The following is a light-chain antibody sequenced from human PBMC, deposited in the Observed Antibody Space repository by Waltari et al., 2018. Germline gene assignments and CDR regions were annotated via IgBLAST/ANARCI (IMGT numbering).Light chain of an antibody. CDR2: LAS. CDR3: QQYYRSRT. V-gene: IGKV4-1*01. Sequence: DIVMTQSPDSLAVSLGERATIDCKSSQSVFYRSDNKNYLAWYQHKPGQPPKLLFYLASTREAVVADRFSASGSGTDFTLTINNLQAEDVAVYYGQQYYRSRTFGQGTKVEIK. CDR1: QSVFYRSDNKNY. J-gene: IGKJ1*01.